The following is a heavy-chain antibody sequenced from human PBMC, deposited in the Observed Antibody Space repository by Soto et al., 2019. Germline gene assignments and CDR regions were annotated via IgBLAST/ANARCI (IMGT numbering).Heavy chain of an antibody. V-gene: IGHV3-49*03. Sequence: GGSLRLSCTASGFTFGDYAMSWFRQAPGKGLEWVGFIRSKAYGGTTEYAASVKGRFTISRDDSKSIAYLQMNSLKTADTAVYYCATNRGYDFYYFDSWGQGALVTVSS. J-gene: IGHJ4*02. CDR3: ATNRGYDFYYFDS. CDR2: IRSKAYGGTT. CDR1: GFTFGDYA. D-gene: IGHD5-12*01.